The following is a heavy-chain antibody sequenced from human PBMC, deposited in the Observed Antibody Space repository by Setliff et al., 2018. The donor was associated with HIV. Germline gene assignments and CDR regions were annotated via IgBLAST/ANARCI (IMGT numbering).Heavy chain of an antibody. V-gene: IGHV4-4*02. CDR3: ASSGYCSGGSCYSALFY. D-gene: IGHD2-15*01. CDR2: IYHSGST. J-gene: IGHJ4*02. CDR1: GGSISSSNW. Sequence: SETLSLTCAVFGGSISSSNWWSWVRQPPGKGLEWIGEIYHSGSTKYNPSLKSRVTISVDKSKNQFSLKLSSVAAADKAVYYCASSGYCSGGSCYSALFYWGQGTLVTVSS.